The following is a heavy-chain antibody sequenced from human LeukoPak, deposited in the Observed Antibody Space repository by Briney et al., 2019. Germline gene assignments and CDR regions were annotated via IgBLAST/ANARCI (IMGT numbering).Heavy chain of an antibody. CDR2: ITRSSSAK. V-gene: IGHV3-48*01. Sequence: GGSLRLSCAASGFTFSNVWMSWVRQAPGKGLEWVSYITRSSSAKFYADSVKGRFTISRDNAENLLYLQMNSLRAEDTAVYYCTRDQEGSDYWGQGTLVTVSS. CDR1: GFTFSNVW. J-gene: IGHJ4*02. CDR3: TRDQEGSDY.